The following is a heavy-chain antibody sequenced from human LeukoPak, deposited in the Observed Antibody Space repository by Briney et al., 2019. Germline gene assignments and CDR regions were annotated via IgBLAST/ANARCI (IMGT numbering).Heavy chain of an antibody. CDR3: ARPPFDSSGYYYYYYMDV. D-gene: IGHD3-22*01. Sequence: GGSLRLSCAASGFTFSDHYMDWVRQAPGKGLEWVGRTRNKANSYTTEYAASVKGRFTISRDDSKNSLYLQMNSLKTEDTAVYYCARPPFDSSGYYYYYYMDVWGKGATVTVSS. CDR1: GFTFSDHY. J-gene: IGHJ6*03. V-gene: IGHV3-72*01. CDR2: TRNKANSYTT.